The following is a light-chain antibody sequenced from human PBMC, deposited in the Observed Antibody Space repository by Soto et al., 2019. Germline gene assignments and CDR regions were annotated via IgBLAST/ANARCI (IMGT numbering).Light chain of an antibody. Sequence: QSALTQPVSVSGSPGQSITISCTGTSSDIGTYNFVSWYQVHPGRAPKLIIHDVGDRPSGVSNRFSGSKSGNTASLTISGLQPEDEADYYCSSYRSTTTVFGTGTKLTVL. CDR3: SSYRSTTTV. CDR1: SSDIGTYNF. V-gene: IGLV2-14*01. J-gene: IGLJ1*01. CDR2: DVG.